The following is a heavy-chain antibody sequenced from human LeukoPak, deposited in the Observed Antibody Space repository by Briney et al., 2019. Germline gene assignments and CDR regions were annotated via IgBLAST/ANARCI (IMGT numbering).Heavy chain of an antibody. CDR3: ARDRPGTVTTFDY. CDR1: GFTFSDSH. D-gene: IGHD4-17*01. J-gene: IGHJ4*01. CDR2: ISSSGRTT. Sequence: PGGSLRLPCAASGFTFSDSHMTWIRQAPGKGLEWVSYISSSGRTTYYADSVKGRVTISRDNAKNSLYLQMNSLRAEHTAMYYCARDRPGTVTTFDYWGQGTLVTVSS. V-gene: IGHV3-11*04.